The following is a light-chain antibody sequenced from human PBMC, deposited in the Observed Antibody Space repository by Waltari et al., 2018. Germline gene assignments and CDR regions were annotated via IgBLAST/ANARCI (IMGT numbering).Light chain of an antibody. CDR3: QYNRWPPLT. J-gene: IGKJ4*01. Sequence: EVVMTQSPAALSVSPGERVTLSCKASQNIDNNLAWYQQKPGQSPRLLIYGAPTRATGVPARFSGSGSGTEFTLTISSLQSEDCAVFYCQYNRWPPLTFGGGTKVEIK. CDR2: GAP. CDR1: QNIDNN. V-gene: IGKV3-15*01.